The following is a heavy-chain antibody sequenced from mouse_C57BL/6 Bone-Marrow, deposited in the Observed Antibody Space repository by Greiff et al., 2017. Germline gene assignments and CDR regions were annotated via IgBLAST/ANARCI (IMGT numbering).Heavy chain of an antibody. CDR3: ARAYYSNIYAMDY. Sequence: EVKLVESGGGLVQPGGSLSLSCAASGFTFTDYYMSWVRQPPGKALEWMGFIRNKANGYTTEYSASVKGRFTISRDISQSILYLQMNALRAEDSATYYCARAYYSNIYAMDYWGQGTSVTVSS. CDR2: IRNKANGYTT. D-gene: IGHD2-5*01. V-gene: IGHV7-3*01. CDR1: GFTFTDYY. J-gene: IGHJ4*01.